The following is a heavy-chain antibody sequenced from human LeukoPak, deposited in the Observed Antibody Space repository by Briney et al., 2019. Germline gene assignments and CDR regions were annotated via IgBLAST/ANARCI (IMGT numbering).Heavy chain of an antibody. Sequence: SVKASCKASGGTFSSYALSWVRQAPGHGHEWMGGIIPIFGTVKYAEKFQGRVTITAEESTSTAYMELSSLRSEDTAVYYCARSPTEPQTYYYESSSYYPMLFAYWGQGTLVTVSS. CDR1: GGTFSSYA. CDR2: IIPIFGTV. J-gene: IGHJ4*02. V-gene: IGHV1-69*13. CDR3: ARSPTEPQTYYYESSSYYPMLFAY. D-gene: IGHD3-22*01.